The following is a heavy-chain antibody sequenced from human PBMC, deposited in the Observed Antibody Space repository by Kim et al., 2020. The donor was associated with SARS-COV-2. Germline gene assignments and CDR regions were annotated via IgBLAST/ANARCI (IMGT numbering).Heavy chain of an antibody. Sequence: SETLSLTCAVYGGSFSGYYWSWIRQPPGKGLEWIGEINHSGSTNYNPSLKSRVTISVDTSKNQFSLKLSSVTAADTAVYYCARNFPREEVPDKYYFDYWGQGTLVTVSS. CDR2: INHSGST. J-gene: IGHJ4*02. CDR3: ARNFPREEVPDKYYFDY. CDR1: GGSFSGYY. V-gene: IGHV4-34*01.